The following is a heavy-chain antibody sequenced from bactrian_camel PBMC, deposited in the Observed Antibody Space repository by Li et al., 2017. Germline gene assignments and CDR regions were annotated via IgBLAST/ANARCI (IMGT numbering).Heavy chain of an antibody. CDR1: GYRFGNIFTHCN. V-gene: IGHV3S53*01. CDR2: IKTDGTT. Sequence: VQLVESGGGSVQAGGALKLSCAASGYRFGNIFTHCNLGWFRQPPGAERELVSRIKTDGTTTYADSVKGRFTISHDSAKNTIDLQMNSLKPEDTAKYYCSADLGKNARTPCLAYWGQGTQVTVS. D-gene: IGHD1*01. J-gene: IGHJ4*01. CDR3: SADLGKNARTPCLAY.